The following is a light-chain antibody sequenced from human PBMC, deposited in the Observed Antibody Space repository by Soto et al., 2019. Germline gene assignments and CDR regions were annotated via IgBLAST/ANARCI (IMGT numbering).Light chain of an antibody. V-gene: IGKV2-28*01. CDR3: MQALKTPPT. J-gene: IGKJ1*01. CDR1: QSLLDSNGYDS. Sequence: DIVLTQSPLSLPVTPGEPASISCRSSQSLLDSNGYDSLDWYLQKPGQSPQLLIYLGSNRASGATARLSGSGSGTDFTPNISSVEADDVGVYYCMQALKTPPTFGQGTKVEIK. CDR2: LGS.